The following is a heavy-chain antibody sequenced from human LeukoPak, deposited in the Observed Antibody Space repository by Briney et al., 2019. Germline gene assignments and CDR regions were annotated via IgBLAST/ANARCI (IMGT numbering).Heavy chain of an antibody. CDR2: IYYSGST. J-gene: IGHJ4*02. CDR1: GGSISSYY. CDR3: ARGGHNYVDY. D-gene: IGHD5-24*01. Sequence: SETLSLTCTVSGGSISSYYWNWIRQPPGKGLEWIGYIYYSGSTNYNPSLKSRVTMSVDTSKNQFSLKLSSLSAADTAVYYCARGGHNYVDYWGPGTLVTVSS. V-gene: IGHV4-59*08.